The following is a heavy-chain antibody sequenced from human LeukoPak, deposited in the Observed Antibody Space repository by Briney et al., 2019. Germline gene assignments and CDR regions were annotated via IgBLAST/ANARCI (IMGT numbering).Heavy chain of an antibody. CDR3: AKDQGIAPLYAFDI. CDR1: GFPFSSYA. V-gene: IGHV3-23*01. J-gene: IGHJ3*02. D-gene: IGHD6-13*01. Sequence: PGGSLPLSCAASGFPFSSYAMSCVRQAPGKGLEWVSAISGSGGSTYYADSVKGRFTISRDNSKNTLYLQMNSLRAEDTAVYYCAKDQGIAPLYAFDIWGQGTMVTVSS. CDR2: ISGSGGST.